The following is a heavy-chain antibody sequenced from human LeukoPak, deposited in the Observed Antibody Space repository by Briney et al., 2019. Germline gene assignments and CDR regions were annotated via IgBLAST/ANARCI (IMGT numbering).Heavy chain of an antibody. CDR2: INPNSGGT. D-gene: IGHD6-13*01. Sequence: EASVKVSCKASGYTFTGYSMHWVRQAPGQGLEWMGWINPNSGGTNYAQKFQARVTMTRDTSISTAYMELSSLRSDDTAVYHCTRDFWSVAGAGPGFDPWGQGTLVIVSS. CDR3: TRDFWSVAGAGPGFDP. CDR1: GYTFTGYS. J-gene: IGHJ5*02. V-gene: IGHV1-2*02.